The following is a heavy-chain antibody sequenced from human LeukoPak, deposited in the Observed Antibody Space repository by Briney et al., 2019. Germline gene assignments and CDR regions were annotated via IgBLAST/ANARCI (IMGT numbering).Heavy chain of an antibody. D-gene: IGHD6-19*01. V-gene: IGHV4-59*08. CDR1: GGSISSYY. CDR3: ARHSIVGQWLVPFDY. CDR2: IYYSGST. Sequence: PSETLSLTCTVSGGSISSYYWSWIRQPPGKGPEWIGYIYYSGSTNYNPSLKSRVTISVDTSKNQFSLKLSSVTAADTAVYYCARHSIVGQWLVPFDYWGQGTLVTVSS. J-gene: IGHJ4*02.